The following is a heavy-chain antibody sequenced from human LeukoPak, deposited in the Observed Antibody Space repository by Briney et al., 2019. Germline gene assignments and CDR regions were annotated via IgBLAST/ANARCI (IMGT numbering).Heavy chain of an antibody. CDR1: GFTFSTYA. V-gene: IGHV3-23*01. Sequence: HPGGSLRLSCAASGFTFSTYAMSWVRQAPEKGLEWVSAISGSGGNTYYADSVKGRFTISRDNSKKTLYLQMNSLRAEDTAVYSCAPLGSTVDYWGQGTLVTVSS. CDR2: ISGSGGNT. J-gene: IGHJ4*02. CDR3: APLGSTVDY.